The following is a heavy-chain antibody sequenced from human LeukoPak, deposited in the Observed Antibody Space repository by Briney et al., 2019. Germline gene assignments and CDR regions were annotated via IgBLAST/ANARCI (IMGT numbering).Heavy chain of an antibody. CDR3: ARGLDKYDYWSGYFLAY. D-gene: IGHD3-3*01. V-gene: IGHV1-2*02. CDR2: INPNSGGT. Sequence: GASVKVSCKASGYTFTGYYMYWVRQAPGQGLEWMGWINPNSGGTNYAQTFQGRVTMTRGTSISTAYMELSRLRSDDTAVYYCARGLDKYDYWSGYFLAYWGQGTLVTVSS. J-gene: IGHJ4*02. CDR1: GYTFTGYY.